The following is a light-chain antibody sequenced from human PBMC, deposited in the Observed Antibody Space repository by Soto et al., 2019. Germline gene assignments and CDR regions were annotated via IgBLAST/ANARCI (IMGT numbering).Light chain of an antibody. J-gene: IGKJ2*01. CDR3: QQYNSYPYT. Sequence: DIQMTQSPSTLSASVGDRVTITCRASQSISSWLAWYQQKPGKAPKLLIYKTSSLESGVPEMFSGSGSGTEFTLTVSSLQPNVFAAYYCQQYNSYPYTFGQGTKLEIK. V-gene: IGKV1-5*03. CDR1: QSISSW. CDR2: KTS.